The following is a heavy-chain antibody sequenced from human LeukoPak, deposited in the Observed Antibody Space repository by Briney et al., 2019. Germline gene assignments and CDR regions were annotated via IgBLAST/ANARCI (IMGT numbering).Heavy chain of an antibody. J-gene: IGHJ6*03. Sequence: GGSLRLSCAASGFSFSSYSMNWVRQAPGKGLEWVSSISSSSSYIYYADSVKGRFTISRDNAKNSLYLQMNSLRAEDTAVYYCARVGDYYYYYMDVWGKGTTVTISS. CDR1: GFSFSSYS. CDR2: ISSSSSYI. D-gene: IGHD3-16*01. V-gene: IGHV3-21*01. CDR3: ARVGDYYYYYMDV.